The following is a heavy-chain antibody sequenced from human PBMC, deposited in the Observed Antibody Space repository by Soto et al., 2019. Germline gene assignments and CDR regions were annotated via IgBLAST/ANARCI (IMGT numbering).Heavy chain of an antibody. J-gene: IGHJ6*02. D-gene: IGHD4-17*01. CDR3: ARPYGGKIGDYYYHGMDV. Sequence: EVQLLESGGGLVQPGGSLRLSCVASGFTFSSYAMSWVRQVPGKGLEWVSTISDAAGSAYYVDSVKGRFTISRDNSKKTLYLQMNSLRAEDSAVYYCARPYGGKIGDYYYHGMDVWGQGTTVTVSS. CDR2: ISDAAGSA. CDR1: GFTFSSYA. V-gene: IGHV3-23*01.